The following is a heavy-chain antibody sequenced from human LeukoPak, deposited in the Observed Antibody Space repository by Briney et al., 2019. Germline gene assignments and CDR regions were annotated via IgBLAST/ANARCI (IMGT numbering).Heavy chain of an antibody. V-gene: IGHV4-59*01. CDR3: ARGRVSSSTWYSTYYYYFYMDV. D-gene: IGHD1-1*01. J-gene: IGHJ6*03. CDR1: DDSITMYY. Sequence: PSETLSLTCTVSDDSITMYYWTWIRQPPGKGLEWIGYVDHTGNTNFNPSLNGRVSISRDTSKNLFSLRLRSVTAADTAVYFCARGRVSSSTWYSTYYYYFYMDVWGKGTTVTVSS. CDR2: VDHTGNT.